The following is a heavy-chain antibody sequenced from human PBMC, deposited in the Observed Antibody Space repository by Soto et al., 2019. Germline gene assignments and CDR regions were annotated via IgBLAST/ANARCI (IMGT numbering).Heavy chain of an antibody. CDR2: IRDSDSGGST. J-gene: IGHJ4*02. CDR3: AKVRVGIDVDFDY. D-gene: IGHD2-21*01. CDR1: GFTFSNSA. V-gene: IGHV3-23*01. Sequence: LRLSCAASGFTFSNSAMTWVRQAPAKGLEWVSTIRDSDSGGSTFYADSVKGRFTISRDDSKNTLYLQMSSLRAEDTAMYCCAKVRVGIDVDFDYWGQGALVTVSS.